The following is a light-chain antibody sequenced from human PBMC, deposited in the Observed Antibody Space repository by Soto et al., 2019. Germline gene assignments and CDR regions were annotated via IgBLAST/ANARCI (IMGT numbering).Light chain of an antibody. J-gene: IGLJ1*01. V-gene: IGLV2-14*01. CDR1: SSDVGGYNY. CDR3: SSYTSSSTLYV. CDR2: DVS. Sequence: QSVLTHPASVSVSPGHSITISCTGTSSDVGGYNYVSWYQQHPGKAPKLMIYDVSNRPSGVSNRFSGSKSGNTASLTISGLQAEDEADYYCSSYTSSSTLYVFGTGTKVTVL.